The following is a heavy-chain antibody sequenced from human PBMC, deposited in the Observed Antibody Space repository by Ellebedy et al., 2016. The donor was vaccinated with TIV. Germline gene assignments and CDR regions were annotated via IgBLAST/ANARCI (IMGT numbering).Heavy chain of an antibody. Sequence: GGSLRLXXAASGFTFSNAWMSWVRQAPGKGLEWVGRIKSKTDGGTTDYAAPVKGRFTISRDDSKNTLYLQMNSLKTEDTAVYYCTTAAPVRGVIIKAFDIWGQGTMVTVSS. CDR3: TTAAPVRGVIIKAFDI. D-gene: IGHD3-10*01. CDR2: IKSKTDGGTT. J-gene: IGHJ3*02. CDR1: GFTFSNAW. V-gene: IGHV3-15*01.